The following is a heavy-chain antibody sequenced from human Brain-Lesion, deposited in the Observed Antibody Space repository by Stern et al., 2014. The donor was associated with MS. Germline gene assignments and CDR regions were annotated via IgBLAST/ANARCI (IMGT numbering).Heavy chain of an antibody. Sequence: EDQLVESGGGLVKPGGSLRLSCAASGFTFSSYTMNWVREAPGKGLEWVSSINRGSDYIYYEDSVKGRFTISRDNAKNSLYLQMNSLRAEDTALYYCARVETPLADFYYYYGMDVWGQGTTVTVSS. V-gene: IGHV3-21*01. CDR3: ARVETPLADFYYYYGMDV. J-gene: IGHJ6*02. D-gene: IGHD5-18*01. CDR1: GFTFSSYT. CDR2: INRGSDYI.